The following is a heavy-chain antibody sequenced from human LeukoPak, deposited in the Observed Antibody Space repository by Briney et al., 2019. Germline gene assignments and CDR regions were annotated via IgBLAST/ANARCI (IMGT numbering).Heavy chain of an antibody. Sequence: GGSLRLSCASSGFTYSSYSMNWVRQPPAKGLEWVSSISSSSSYIYYADSVKGRFTISRDNDKNSLYLQMNSLRAEDTAVYYCARDLYYDILTGSSNWFDPWGQGTLVTVSS. J-gene: IGHJ5*02. CDR1: GFTYSSYS. CDR2: ISSSSSYI. CDR3: ARDLYYDILTGSSNWFDP. D-gene: IGHD3-9*01. V-gene: IGHV3-21*01.